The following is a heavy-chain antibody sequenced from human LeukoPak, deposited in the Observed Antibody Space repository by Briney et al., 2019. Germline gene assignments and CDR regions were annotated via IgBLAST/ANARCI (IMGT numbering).Heavy chain of an antibody. J-gene: IGHJ5*02. Sequence: PSETPSHTCAVYGVSFSGYYWSWIRQPPGKGLEWIGEINHSGSTNYNPSLKSRVTISVDTSKNQFSLKLSSVTAADTAVYYCARAYCSGGTCYSSRGMFDPWGQGTLVTVSS. CDR1: GVSFSGYY. CDR3: ARAYCSGGTCYSSRGMFDP. V-gene: IGHV4-34*01. D-gene: IGHD2-15*01. CDR2: INHSGST.